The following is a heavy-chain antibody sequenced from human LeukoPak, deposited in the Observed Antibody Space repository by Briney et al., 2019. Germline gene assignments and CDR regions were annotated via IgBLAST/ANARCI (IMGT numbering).Heavy chain of an antibody. CDR1: GYTFTSFG. CDR2: ISAYNGNT. CDR3: ARAYDFWSGYPHYYYYYMDV. Sequence: GASVKVSCKVSGYTFTSFGISWVRQAPGQGLEWVGWISAYNGNTDYAQNLQGRVTMTTDTSTTTAYMELRSLRSDDTAVYYCARAYDFWSGYPHYYYYYMDVWGKGTTVTVSS. D-gene: IGHD3-3*01. V-gene: IGHV1-18*01. J-gene: IGHJ6*03.